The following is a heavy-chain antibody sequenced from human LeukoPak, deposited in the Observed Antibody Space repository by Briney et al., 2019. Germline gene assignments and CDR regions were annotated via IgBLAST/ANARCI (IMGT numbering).Heavy chain of an antibody. CDR3: ARAKLGSSHFDY. J-gene: IGHJ4*02. Sequence: ASVKVSCKASGSTSTGYYWHWGRQPPGQGFGGRGIINPSGGSTSYAQKFQGRVTMTRDTSTSTVYMELSSLRSEDTAVYYCARAKLGSSHFDYWGQGTLVTVSS. CDR1: GSTSTGYY. V-gene: IGHV1-46*01. D-gene: IGHD6-6*01. CDR2: INPSGGST.